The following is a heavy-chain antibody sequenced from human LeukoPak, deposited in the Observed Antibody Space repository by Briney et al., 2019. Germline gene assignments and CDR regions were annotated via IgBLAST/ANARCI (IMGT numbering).Heavy chain of an antibody. CDR2: MNPNSGNT. CDR1: GYTFTSYD. D-gene: IGHD3-10*01. Sequence: ASVKVSCKASGYTFTSYDVNWVRQATGQGLEWMGWMNPNSGNTAYAQSFQGGVTMTRNTSISTAYMELSSLRSEDTAVYYCARGLYTMIRGVIIYWGQGTLVTVSS. V-gene: IGHV1-8*01. CDR3: ARGLYTMIRGVIIY. J-gene: IGHJ4*02.